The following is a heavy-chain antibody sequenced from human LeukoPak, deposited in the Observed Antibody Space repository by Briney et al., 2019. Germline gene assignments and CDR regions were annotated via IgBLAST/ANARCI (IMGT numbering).Heavy chain of an antibody. CDR3: AKGRQYYDSSGYISGD. CDR2: ISWNSGSI. V-gene: IGHV3-9*01. D-gene: IGHD3-22*01. Sequence: GGSLRLSCAASGFTFDDYAMHWVRQAPGKGLEWVSGISWNSGSIGYADSVKGRFTISRDNAKNSLYLQMNSLRAEDTASYYCAKGRQYYDSSGYISGDWGQGTLVTVSS. CDR1: GFTFDDYA. J-gene: IGHJ1*01.